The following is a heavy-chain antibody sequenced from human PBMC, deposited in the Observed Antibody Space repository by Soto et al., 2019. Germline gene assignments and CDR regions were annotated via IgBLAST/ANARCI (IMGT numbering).Heavy chain of an antibody. CDR3: ARHTDGYNTLDY. D-gene: IGHD5-12*01. CDR2: IHPGFSDT. V-gene: IGHV5-51*01. J-gene: IGHJ4*02. Sequence: PGESLKISCKGSGYSFTTYWIGWVRQMPGKGLEWMGIIHPGFSDTRYSPSFQGQVTISADTSINTAHLQWSSLKASDTAIYYCARHTDGYNTLDYWGQGTLVTVSS. CDR1: GYSFTTYW.